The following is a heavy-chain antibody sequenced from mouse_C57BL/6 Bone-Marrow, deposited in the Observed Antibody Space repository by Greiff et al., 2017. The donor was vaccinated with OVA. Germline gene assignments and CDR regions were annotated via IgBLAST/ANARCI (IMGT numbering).Heavy chain of an antibody. Sequence: VQLQQSGAELVKPGASVKMSCKASGYTFTSYWITWVKQRPGQGLEWIGDIYPGSGSTNYNDKFKRKATLTVDTSSSTAYMQLSSLTSEYSAVYYCARSGYGSSWFAYWGQGTLVTVSA. CDR2: IYPGSGST. CDR1: GYTFTSYW. V-gene: IGHV1-55*01. J-gene: IGHJ3*01. D-gene: IGHD1-1*01. CDR3: ARSGYGSSWFAY.